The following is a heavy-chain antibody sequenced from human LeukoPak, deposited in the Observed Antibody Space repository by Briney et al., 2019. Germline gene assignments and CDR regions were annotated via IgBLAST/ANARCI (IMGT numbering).Heavy chain of an antibody. Sequence: PGGSLRLSCAASGFTFSSYSMNWVRQAPGKGLEWVSSISSSSSYIYYADSVKGRFTISRDNAKNSLYLQMNSLRAEDTAVYYCARHDATSVPRPHFRLWGQGTLVTVSS. D-gene: IGHD1-26*01. V-gene: IGHV3-21*01. CDR2: ISSSSSYI. CDR1: GFTFSSYS. J-gene: IGHJ1*01. CDR3: ARHDATSVPRPHFRL.